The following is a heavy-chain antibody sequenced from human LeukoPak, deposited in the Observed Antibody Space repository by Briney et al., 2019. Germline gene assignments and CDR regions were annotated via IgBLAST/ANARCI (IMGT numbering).Heavy chain of an antibody. V-gene: IGHV4-4*07. J-gene: IGHJ4*02. CDR2: IYTTGTT. D-gene: IGHD3-10*01. Sequence: SETLSLTCTVSGGSIRSYYWGWVRQPAGKGLEWIGRIYTTGTTHYNPSLKSRLTMSVDTSKTQFSLNLRSVIAADTAVYSCARQGYTASYYFLDYWSQGTLVTVSS. CDR3: ARQGYTASYYFLDY. CDR1: GGSIRSYY.